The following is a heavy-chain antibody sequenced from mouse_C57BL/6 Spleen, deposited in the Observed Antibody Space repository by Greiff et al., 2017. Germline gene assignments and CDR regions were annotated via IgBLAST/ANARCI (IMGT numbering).Heavy chain of an antibody. Sequence: EVQLQQSGPELVKPGASVKIPCKASGYTFTDYNMDWVKQSHGKSLEWIGDINPNNCGTIYNQKFKGKATLTVDKSSSTAYMELRSLTSEDTAVYYCARSVTVVAYYYAMDYWGQGTSVTVSS. CDR2: INPNNCGT. V-gene: IGHV1-18*01. CDR3: ARSVTVVAYYYAMDY. J-gene: IGHJ4*01. D-gene: IGHD1-1*01. CDR1: GYTFTDYN.